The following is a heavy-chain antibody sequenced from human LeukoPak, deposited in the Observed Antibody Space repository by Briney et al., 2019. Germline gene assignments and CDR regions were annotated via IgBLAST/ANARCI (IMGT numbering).Heavy chain of an antibody. Sequence: SGGSLRLSCAASGFTFSSYSMNWVRQAPGKGLEWVSYISSSSSTIYYADSVKGRFTISRDNAKNSLYLQMNSLRAEDTAVYHCARVGLQWLVSMGIDYWGQGTLVTVSS. J-gene: IGHJ4*02. CDR3: ARVGLQWLVSMGIDY. CDR1: GFTFSSYS. CDR2: ISSSSSTI. D-gene: IGHD6-19*01. V-gene: IGHV3-48*04.